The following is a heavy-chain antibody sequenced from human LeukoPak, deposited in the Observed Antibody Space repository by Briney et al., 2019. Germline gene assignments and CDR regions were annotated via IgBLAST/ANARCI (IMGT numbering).Heavy chain of an antibody. V-gene: IGHV5-51*01. CDR2: IYPGDSDT. D-gene: IGHD6-19*01. CDR1: GSSFTSYW. CDR3: ARHKGKIAVAGYYYYMDV. J-gene: IGHJ6*03. Sequence: GASLKISCKGSGSSFTSYWIGWVRQMPGKGLEWMGIIYPGDSDTRYSPSFQGQVTISADKSVSTASLQWSSLKASDTAMYYCARHKGKIAVAGYYYYMDVWGKGTTVTVSS.